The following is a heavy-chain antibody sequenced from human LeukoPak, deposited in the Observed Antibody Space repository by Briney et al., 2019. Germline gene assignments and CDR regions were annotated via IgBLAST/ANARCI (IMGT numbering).Heavy chain of an antibody. Sequence: ASVTVSCKASGYTFTSYGMSWVRQAPGQGLEWMGWLSAYNGNTNYAQKLQGRVTMPTDTSTSTAYMELRSLRSDDTAVYYCARQSSPHVDTAMVWVTYWGQGTLVTVSS. D-gene: IGHD5-18*01. J-gene: IGHJ4*02. CDR1: GYTFTSYG. V-gene: IGHV1-18*01. CDR3: ARQSSPHVDTAMVWVTY. CDR2: LSAYNGNT.